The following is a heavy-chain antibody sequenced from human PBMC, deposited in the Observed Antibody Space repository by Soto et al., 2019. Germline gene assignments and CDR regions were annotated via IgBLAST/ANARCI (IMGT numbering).Heavy chain of an antibody. CDR1: GFTFSTYW. CDR2: VSTDGSST. V-gene: IGHV3-74*01. D-gene: IGHD2-15*01. Sequence: EVQLVESGGGLVQPGGPLRLSCAASGFTFSTYWMHWVRQAPGKVLVWVSRVSTDGSSTSYADSVKGRCTISRDNAKNTLYRQMDGVRAEDRALYYCTRVGREVLPALGLDYWGQGTLVTVSS. J-gene: IGHJ4*02. CDR3: TRVGREVLPALGLDY.